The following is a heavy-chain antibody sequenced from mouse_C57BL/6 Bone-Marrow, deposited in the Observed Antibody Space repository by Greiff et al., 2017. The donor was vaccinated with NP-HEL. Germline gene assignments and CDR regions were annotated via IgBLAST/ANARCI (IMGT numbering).Heavy chain of an antibody. D-gene: IGHD3-1*01. CDR3: AREEGFGDYAMDY. J-gene: IGHJ4*01. V-gene: IGHV1-66*01. CDR1: GYSFTSYY. CDR2: IYPGSGNT. Sequence: QVQLKESGPELVKPGASVKISCKASGYSFTSYYIHWVKQRPGQGLEWIGWIYPGSGNTKYNEKFKGKATLTADTSSSTAYMQLSSLTSEDSAVYYCAREEGFGDYAMDYWGQGTSVTVSS.